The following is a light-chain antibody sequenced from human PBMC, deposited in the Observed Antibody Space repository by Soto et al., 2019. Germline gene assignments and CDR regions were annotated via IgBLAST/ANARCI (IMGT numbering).Light chain of an antibody. J-gene: IGKJ5*01. CDR1: QSVSSGY. V-gene: IGKV3D-20*02. Sequence: EIVFTQSPCTLSLSPGERATLSCRASQSVSSGYLGWYQQKPGQAPRLLIYGASSRAPGIPDRFSGSGSGTDFTLTISSLEPEDFALYYCQQRSNWPITFGQGTRLEIK. CDR2: GAS. CDR3: QQRSNWPIT.